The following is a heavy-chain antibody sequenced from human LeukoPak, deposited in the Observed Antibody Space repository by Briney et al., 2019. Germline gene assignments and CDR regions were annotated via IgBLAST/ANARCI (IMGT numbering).Heavy chain of an antibody. CDR2: INPNSGGT. J-gene: IGHJ5*02. Sequence: ASVKVSCKAPGYTFTGYYMHWVRQAPGQGLEWMGWINPNSGGTNYAQKFQGRVTMTRDTSISTAYMELSRLRSDDTAVYYCARSGSSLVNWFDPWGQGTLVTVSS. D-gene: IGHD6-13*01. V-gene: IGHV1-2*02. CDR3: ARSGSSLVNWFDP. CDR1: GYTFTGYY.